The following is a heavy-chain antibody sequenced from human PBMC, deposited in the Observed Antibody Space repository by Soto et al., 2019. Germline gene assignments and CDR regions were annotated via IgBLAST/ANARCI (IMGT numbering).Heavy chain of an antibody. V-gene: IGHV3-30-3*01. CDR3: ARDLAGSGGKYGMDV. CDR2: ISYDGSNK. Sequence: GGSLRLSCAASGFTFSSYAMHWVRQAPGKGLEWVAVISYDGSNKYYADSVKGRFTISRDNSKNTLYLQMNSRRAEDTAVYYCARDLAGSGGKYGMDVWGQGTTVTVSS. CDR1: GFTFSSYA. D-gene: IGHD6-25*01. J-gene: IGHJ6*02.